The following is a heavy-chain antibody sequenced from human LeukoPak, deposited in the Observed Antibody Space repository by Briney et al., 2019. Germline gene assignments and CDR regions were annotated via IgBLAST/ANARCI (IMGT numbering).Heavy chain of an antibody. D-gene: IGHD5-12*01. CDR2: ISYDGSNK. J-gene: IGHJ4*02. CDR3: AKCGNSGCHLIDY. Sequence: PGRSLRLSCAASGFTFSRYAMHWVRQAPGKGLEWVAVISYDGSNKYYADSVKGRFTISRDNSKSTLYLQMDSLRAEDTAVYYCAKCGNSGCHLIDYWGQGTLVTVSS. CDR1: GFTFSRYA. V-gene: IGHV3-30-3*02.